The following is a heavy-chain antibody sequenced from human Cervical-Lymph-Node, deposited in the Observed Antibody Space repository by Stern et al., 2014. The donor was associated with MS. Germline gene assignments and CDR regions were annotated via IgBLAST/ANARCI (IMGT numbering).Heavy chain of an antibody. V-gene: IGHV3-30*18. J-gene: IGHJ4*02. CDR1: GFTFSNYA. D-gene: IGHD5-24*01. Sequence: VQLVESGGGVVQPGRSLRLSCAASGFTFSNYAMHWVRQAPGQGLEWLAFVSYDGDNKYYADSVKGRFTVSRDNSKNTLSLQMNSLRTEDTAVYYCAKVEVATINYYFDYWGQGTLVTVSS. CDR2: VSYDGDNK. CDR3: AKVEVATINYYFDY.